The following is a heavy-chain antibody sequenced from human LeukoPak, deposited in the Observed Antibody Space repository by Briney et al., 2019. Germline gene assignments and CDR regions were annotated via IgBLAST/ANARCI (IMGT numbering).Heavy chain of an antibody. V-gene: IGHV3-23*01. Sequence: GGSLRLSCAASGFTFSGYAMSWVRQAPGKGLEWVSAISGSGGSTYYADSVKGRFTISRDNSKNTLYLQMNSLRAEDTAVYYCARGGYRGAAAGSGYWGQGTLVTVSS. CDR2: ISGSGGST. J-gene: IGHJ4*02. D-gene: IGHD6-13*01. CDR1: GFTFSGYA. CDR3: ARGGYRGAAAGSGY.